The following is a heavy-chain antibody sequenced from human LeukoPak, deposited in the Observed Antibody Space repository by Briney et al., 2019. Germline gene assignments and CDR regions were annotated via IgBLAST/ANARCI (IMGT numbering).Heavy chain of an antibody. J-gene: IGHJ1*01. D-gene: IGHD2-2*01. Sequence: GGSLRLSCAASGFTFSSFAMHWVRQAPGKGLEYVSAINPSGGSTYYANSVRGRFTISRDNAKNSLYLQMNSLRAEDTAVYYCATYSSRNAREFQSWGQGTLVTVSS. V-gene: IGHV3-64*01. CDR2: INPSGGST. CDR3: ATYSSRNAREFQS. CDR1: GFTFSSFA.